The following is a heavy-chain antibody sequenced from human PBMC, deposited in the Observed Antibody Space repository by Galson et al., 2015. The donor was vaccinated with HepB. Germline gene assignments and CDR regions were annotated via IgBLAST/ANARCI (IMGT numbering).Heavy chain of an antibody. CDR1: GFTFSNYG. Sequence: SLRLSCAASGFTFSNYGIHWVRQAPGKGLEWASFIRYDGTNEYYADSVKGRFTISRDNAKNTLYLQMNSLRAEDTAVYYCAKVTMIGSYWGQGTLVTVSS. V-gene: IGHV3-30*02. J-gene: IGHJ4*02. CDR2: IRYDGTNE. D-gene: IGHD3-22*01. CDR3: AKVTMIGSY.